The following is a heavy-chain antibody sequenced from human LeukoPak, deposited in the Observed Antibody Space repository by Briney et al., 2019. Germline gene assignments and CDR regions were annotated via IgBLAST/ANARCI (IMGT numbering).Heavy chain of an antibody. CDR2: ISSSGSTI. D-gene: IGHD3-22*01. J-gene: IGHJ4*02. CDR3: ARDTYYDSSGYYKY. Sequence: GGSLRLSCAASGFTFSDYYMSWIRQAPGKGLEWVSYISSSGSTIYYADSVKGRFTISRGNAKNSLYLQMNSLRAEDTAVYYCARDTYYDSSGYYKYWGQGALVTVSS. V-gene: IGHV3-11*01. CDR1: GFTFSDYY.